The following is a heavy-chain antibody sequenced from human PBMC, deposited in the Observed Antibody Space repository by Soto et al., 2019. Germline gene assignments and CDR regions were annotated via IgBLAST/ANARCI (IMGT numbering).Heavy chain of an antibody. Sequence: QVQLVQSGGEVKRPGASVKVSCKASGYMFSNYAISWVRQTPGPGLEWMGWINVYNGNTNYAQKFQGRVTMTTDTSTNTAYLDLRSLRSDDTAVYFCARDLSSGWFDYWGQGTLVIVSS. D-gene: IGHD6-19*01. CDR3: ARDLSSGWFDY. J-gene: IGHJ4*02. CDR2: INVYNGNT. V-gene: IGHV1-18*01. CDR1: GYMFSNYA.